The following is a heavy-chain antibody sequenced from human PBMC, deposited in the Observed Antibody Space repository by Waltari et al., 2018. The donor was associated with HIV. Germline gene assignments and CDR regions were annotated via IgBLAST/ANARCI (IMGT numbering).Heavy chain of an antibody. J-gene: IGHJ4*02. D-gene: IGHD1-26*01. CDR2: IYYSGST. CDR1: GGSISSYY. CDR3: ARGGLVGATPFDY. Sequence: CTVSGGSISSYYWSWIRQPPGKGLEWIGYIYYSGSTNYNPSLKSRVTISVDTSKNQFSLKLSSVTAADTAVYYCARGGLVGATPFDYWGQGTLVTVSS. V-gene: IGHV4-59*01.